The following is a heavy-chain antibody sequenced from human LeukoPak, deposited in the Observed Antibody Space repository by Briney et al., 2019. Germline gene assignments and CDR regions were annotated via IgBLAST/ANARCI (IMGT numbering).Heavy chain of an antibody. CDR1: GFTFSSYW. Sequence: QPGGSLRLSCAASGFTFSSYWMSWVRQAPGKGLEWVSYISSSGSTIYYADSVKGRFTISRDNAKNSLYLQMNSLRAEDTAVYYCARFWYGSGSYPYYFDYWGQGTLVTVSS. J-gene: IGHJ4*02. V-gene: IGHV3-48*04. D-gene: IGHD3-10*01. CDR2: ISSSGSTI. CDR3: ARFWYGSGSYPYYFDY.